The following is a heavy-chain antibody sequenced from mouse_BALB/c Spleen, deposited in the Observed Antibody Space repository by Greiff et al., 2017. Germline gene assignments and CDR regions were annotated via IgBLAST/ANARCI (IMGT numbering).Heavy chain of an antibody. Sequence: EVQLVESGAELVRPGSSVKISCKASGYAFSSYWMNWVKQRPEQGLEWIGWFDPENGDTEYAPKFQGKATMTADTSSNTAYLQLSSLTSEDTAVYYCNEGFAYWGQGTLVTVSA. CDR3: NEGFAY. CDR2: FDPENGDT. V-gene: IGHV14-4*02. J-gene: IGHJ3*01. CDR1: GYAFSSYW.